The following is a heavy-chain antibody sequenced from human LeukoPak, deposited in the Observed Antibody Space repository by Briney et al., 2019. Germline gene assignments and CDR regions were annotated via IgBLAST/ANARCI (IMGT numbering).Heavy chain of an antibody. V-gene: IGHV4-4*02. J-gene: IGHJ4*02. D-gene: IGHD3-22*01. CDR3: AKGDRGGWLGFAS. CDR1: GVSISGDNW. CDR2: VDHSGRT. Sequence: SETLSLTCAVSGVSISGDNWWCWVRQAPGKRLEGGGEVDHSGRTNYNPSLKSRVTISEDKSKNQFSLIMSSVTAADTAVYYCAKGDRGGWLGFASWGQGSLVTVSS.